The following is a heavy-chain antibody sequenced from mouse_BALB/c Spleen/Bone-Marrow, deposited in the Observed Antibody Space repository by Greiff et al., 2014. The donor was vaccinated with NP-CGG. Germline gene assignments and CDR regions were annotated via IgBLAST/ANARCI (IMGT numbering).Heavy chain of an antibody. Sequence: EVQLQESGGGLVKPGGSLKLSCAASGFTFSSYAMSWVRQTPEKRLVWVASISSGGRTYYPDSVKGRFTISRDNARNSLYLQRSRLRAEDTAMYYCAREGYDYEGTYYFDYWGQGTTLTVSS. CDR2: ISSGGRT. CDR3: AREGYDYEGTYYFDY. V-gene: IGHV5-6-5*01. CDR1: GFTFSSYA. J-gene: IGHJ2*01. D-gene: IGHD2-4*01.